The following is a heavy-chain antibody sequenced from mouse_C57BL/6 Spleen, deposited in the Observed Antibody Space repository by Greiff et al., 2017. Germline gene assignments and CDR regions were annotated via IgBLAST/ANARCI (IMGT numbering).Heavy chain of an antibody. CDR1: GYTFTSYW. CDR2: IDPSDSYT. D-gene: IGHD2-4*01. CDR3: ARGDIYYDYDGY. J-gene: IGHJ2*01. Sequence: QVQLKQPGAELVRPGTSVKLSCKASGYTFTSYWMHWVKQRPGQGLEWIGVIDPSDSYTNYNQKFKGKATLTVDTSSSTAYMQLSSLTSEDSAVYYCARGDIYYDYDGYWGQGTTLTVSS. V-gene: IGHV1-59*01.